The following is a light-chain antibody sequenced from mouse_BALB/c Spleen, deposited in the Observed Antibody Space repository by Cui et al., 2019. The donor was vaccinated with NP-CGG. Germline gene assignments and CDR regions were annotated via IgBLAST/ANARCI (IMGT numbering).Light chain of an antibody. V-gene: IGLV1*01. Sequence: QAVVNQEPALTTSPGETVTITCRSSTGAVTTSNYANWVQEKPDHLFSGLIGGTNNRAPGVPARFSGSLIGDKAALTITGAQPEDEARYFCALWYSNHWVFGGGTKLTVL. CDR1: TGAVTTSNY. CDR3: ALWYSNHWV. J-gene: IGLJ1*01. CDR2: GTN.